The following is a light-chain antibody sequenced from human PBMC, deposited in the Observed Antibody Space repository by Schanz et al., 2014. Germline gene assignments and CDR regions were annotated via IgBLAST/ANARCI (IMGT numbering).Light chain of an antibody. Sequence: SYELTQPPSVSVSPGQTASITCAGDTLWNTYASWFQQRPGQSPVVVIHQNNRRPSGIPERFSGSTSGNTATLTITGTQTMDEADYYCQAWDSNTHVVFGGGTKLTVL. CDR2: QNN. CDR1: TLWNTY. V-gene: IGLV3-1*01. CDR3: QAWDSNTHVV. J-gene: IGLJ2*01.